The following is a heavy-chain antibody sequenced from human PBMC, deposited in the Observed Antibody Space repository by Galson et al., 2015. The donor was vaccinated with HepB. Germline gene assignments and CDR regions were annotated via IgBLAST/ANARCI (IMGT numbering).Heavy chain of an antibody. D-gene: IGHD6-13*01. CDR2: MGFDGGNH. V-gene: IGHV3-30*12. J-gene: IGHJ4*02. Sequence: SLRLSCAASGFSLQTYGMHWVRQSPGMGLEWVAVMGFDGGNHYYRKSVKGRFTMSRDFSKNTLYLQMNSLRNEDTAVYYCARLMGSSIDYWGQGTLVTVSS. CDR1: GFSLQTYG. CDR3: ARLMGSSIDY.